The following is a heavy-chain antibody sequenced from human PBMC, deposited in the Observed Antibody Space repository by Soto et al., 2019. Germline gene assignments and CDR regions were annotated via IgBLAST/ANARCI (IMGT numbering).Heavy chain of an antibody. CDR1: GFTCSGSA. Sequence: GGSLRLSCAASGFTCSGSAMHWVRQASGKGLEWVGRIRSKANSYATAYVASVKGRFTISRDDSKNTAYLQMNSLKTEDTAVYYCTSQGYSYGFVYWGQGTLVTVSS. D-gene: IGHD5-18*01. V-gene: IGHV3-73*01. CDR2: IRSKANSYAT. J-gene: IGHJ4*02. CDR3: TSQGYSYGFVY.